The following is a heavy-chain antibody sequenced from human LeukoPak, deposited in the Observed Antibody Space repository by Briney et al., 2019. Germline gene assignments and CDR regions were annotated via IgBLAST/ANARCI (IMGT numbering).Heavy chain of an antibody. CDR1: GGSIIRNY. CDR3: ARGPPHGGTYFED. D-gene: IGHD2-15*01. V-gene: IGHV4-4*07. J-gene: IGHJ4*02. CDR2: IYASGTT. Sequence: PLETLSLTCAVSGGSIIRNYWHWLRQPAGKGLEWVGRIYASGTTLYNPSLKSRVTLSVDASENHFSLKLTSVTAADTAMYYCARGPPHGGTYFEDWGQEILVTVSS.